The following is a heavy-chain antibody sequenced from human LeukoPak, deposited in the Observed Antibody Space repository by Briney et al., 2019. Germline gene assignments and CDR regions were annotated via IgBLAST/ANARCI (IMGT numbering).Heavy chain of an antibody. J-gene: IGHJ4*02. Sequence: GGSLRLSCAASGFIFRSYTMTWVRQAPGKGLEWVSAISASGRDTYYADSVKGRFTNSRDNSKSTLYLQMNSLRAEDTALYYCAKDEFGSGWYGGFDDWGQGTPVTVSS. D-gene: IGHD6-19*01. CDR1: GFIFRSYT. CDR2: ISASGRDT. V-gene: IGHV3-23*01. CDR3: AKDEFGSGWYGGFDD.